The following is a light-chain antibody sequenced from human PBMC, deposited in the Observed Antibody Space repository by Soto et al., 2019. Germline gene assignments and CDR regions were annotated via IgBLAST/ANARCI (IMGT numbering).Light chain of an antibody. V-gene: IGKV3-15*01. CDR3: QEYNNWPPMNS. CDR2: GAS. CDR1: QSVSSN. J-gene: IGKJ2*01. Sequence: EIGMTQSPATLSASPGERATLSCTASQSVSSNLAWYQQKPGQAPRLLIYGASTRATDIPARCSASGSGTEFTLTISSLESEDFAVYYCQEYNNWPPMNSFGQGARLEI.